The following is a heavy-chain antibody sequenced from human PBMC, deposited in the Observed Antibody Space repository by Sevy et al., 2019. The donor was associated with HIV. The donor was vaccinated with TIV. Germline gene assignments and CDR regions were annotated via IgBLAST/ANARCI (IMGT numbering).Heavy chain of an antibody. CDR2: IYPGDSDS. V-gene: IGHV5-51*01. CDR1: GYSFSNFW. CDR3: ARLHYSGSSVNSPPFDY. Sequence: GESLKISCKGSGYSFSNFWIGWVRQVPGKGLEWMGIIYPGDSDSRYSTSFQGQVSISADKSISTAYLQWSSLKASDTAMYYCARLHYSGSSVNSPPFDYWGQGTLVTVSS. J-gene: IGHJ4*02. D-gene: IGHD6-6*01.